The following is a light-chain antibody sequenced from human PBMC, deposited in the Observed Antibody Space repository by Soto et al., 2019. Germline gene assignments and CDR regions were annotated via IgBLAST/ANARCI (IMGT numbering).Light chain of an antibody. CDR1: TGAVTSDYY. V-gene: IGLV7-43*01. CDR2: GTS. CDR3: LLFYGGARV. Sequence: QTVVTQEPSLTVSPGGTVTLTCASSTGAVTSDYYPNWFQQRRGQAPRALIYGTSNKHSWTPARFSGSLLGGKAALTLSGVQPEDEAEYYCLLFYGGARVFGGGTKLTVL. J-gene: IGLJ3*02.